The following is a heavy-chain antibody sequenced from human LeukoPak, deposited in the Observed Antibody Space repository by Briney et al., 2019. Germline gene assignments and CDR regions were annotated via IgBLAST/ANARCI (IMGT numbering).Heavy chain of an antibody. D-gene: IGHD3-3*01. CDR2: ITGDCNYI. CDR3: ARERNFYYFDY. Sequence: GGSLRLSCAASGFTFSSYWMHWVRQAPGKGLEWVSSITGDCNYIFYADSVKGRFTISRDNAQNSLFLELNSLRGEDTAVYYCARERNFYYFDYWGQGALVTVSS. V-gene: IGHV3-21*01. J-gene: IGHJ4*02. CDR1: GFTFSSYW.